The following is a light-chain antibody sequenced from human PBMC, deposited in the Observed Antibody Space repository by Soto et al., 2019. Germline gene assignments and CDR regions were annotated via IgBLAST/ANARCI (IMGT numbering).Light chain of an antibody. CDR1: QSVSSSY. J-gene: IGKJ5*01. CDR3: QQYGSSIT. Sequence: IVLTQSPGILSLSPGERATLSCRASQSVSSSYLAWYQQKPGQAPRLLIYGASSRATGIPDRFSGSGSGTDFTITISRLEPEEFAVYYCQQYGSSITFGQGTRLEIK. CDR2: GAS. V-gene: IGKV3-20*01.